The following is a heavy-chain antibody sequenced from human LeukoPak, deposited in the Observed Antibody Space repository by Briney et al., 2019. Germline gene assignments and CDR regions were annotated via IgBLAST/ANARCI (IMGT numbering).Heavy chain of an antibody. V-gene: IGHV3-48*03. D-gene: IGHD2-2*01. J-gene: IGHJ6*02. CDR2: ISSSGSTI. Sequence: GGSLRLSCAASGFTFSSYEMNWVRQAPGEGLEWVSYISSSGSTIYYADSVKGRFTISRDNAKNSLYLQMNSLRAEDTAVYYCARVLVVVVPAAIIPHDGMDVWGQGTTVTVSS. CDR1: GFTFSSYE. CDR3: ARVLVVVVPAAIIPHDGMDV.